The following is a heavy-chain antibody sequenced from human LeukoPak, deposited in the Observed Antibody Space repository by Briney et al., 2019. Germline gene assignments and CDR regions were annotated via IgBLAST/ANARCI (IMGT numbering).Heavy chain of an antibody. CDR3: ARVLADSSGYFGSGFWWTGIDY. CDR1: GYTFTSYG. J-gene: IGHJ4*02. Sequence: GASVKVSCKASGYTFTSYGISWVRQAPGQGLEWMGWISAYNGNTNYAQKLQGRVTMTTDTSTSTAYMELRSLRSDDTAVYYCARVLADSSGYFGSGFWWTGIDYWGQGTLVTVSS. D-gene: IGHD3-22*01. V-gene: IGHV1-18*01. CDR2: ISAYNGNT.